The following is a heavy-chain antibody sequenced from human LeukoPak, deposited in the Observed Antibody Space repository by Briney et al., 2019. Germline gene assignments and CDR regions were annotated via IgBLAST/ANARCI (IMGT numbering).Heavy chain of an antibody. J-gene: IGHJ6*02. D-gene: IGHD3-10*01. Sequence: SETLSLTCTVSGGSISSYYWSWIRQPPGKGLEWIGYIYYSGSTNYNPSLKSRVTISVDTSKNQCSLKLSSVTAADTAVYYCARDIRYGSGSYRGLQYYYGMDVWGQGTTVTVSS. CDR1: GGSISSYY. V-gene: IGHV4-59*01. CDR3: ARDIRYGSGSYRGLQYYYGMDV. CDR2: IYYSGST.